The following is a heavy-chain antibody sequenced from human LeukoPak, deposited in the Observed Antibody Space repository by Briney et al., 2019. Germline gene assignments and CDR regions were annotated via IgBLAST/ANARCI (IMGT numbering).Heavy chain of an antibody. CDR3: ARDGEYGTGSYYRGCFDY. CDR1: GYTFTSSG. J-gene: IGHJ4*02. V-gene: IGHV1-18*01. Sequence: GASVKVSCKASGYTFTSSGISWVRQAPGQGLEWMGWINTYNGNTNYAQKFQGRVTMTRDTSISTAYMDLSSLGSDDTAVYYCARDGEYGTGSYYRGCFDYWGQGILVTVSS. D-gene: IGHD3-10*01. CDR2: INTYNGNT.